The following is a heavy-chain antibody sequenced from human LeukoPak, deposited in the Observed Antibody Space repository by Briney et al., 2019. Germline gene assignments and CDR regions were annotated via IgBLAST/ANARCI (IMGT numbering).Heavy chain of an antibody. CDR3: GRGELPAAVDC. D-gene: IGHD2-2*01. J-gene: IGHJ4*02. V-gene: IGHV3-74*01. CDR2: INSDGSNT. Sequence: GGSLRLSCAASGFTFSNYYMHWVRQAPGKGLVWVSHINSDGSNTNYADSVKGRFTISRDNAKNTLYLQMNSLKVEDTAVYYCGRGELPAAVDCWGQGTLVTVSS. CDR1: GFTFSNYY.